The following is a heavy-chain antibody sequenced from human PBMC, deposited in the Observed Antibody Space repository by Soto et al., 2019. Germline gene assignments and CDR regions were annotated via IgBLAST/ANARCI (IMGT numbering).Heavy chain of an antibody. CDR2: IFPNDEK. V-gene: IGHV2-26*01. D-gene: IGHD4-17*01. CDR1: GFSLSNARMG. J-gene: IGHJ3*02. Sequence: QVTLKASGPVLVKPTETLTLTCTVSGFSLSNARMGVSWIRQPPGKALEWLAHIFPNDEKSYSTSLKRRLTSSKDTSKSQVVLTRTNMDPVDTATYYCSRSSKVDYEDDFDIWGQVTMVTVSS. CDR3: SRSSKVDYEDDFDI.